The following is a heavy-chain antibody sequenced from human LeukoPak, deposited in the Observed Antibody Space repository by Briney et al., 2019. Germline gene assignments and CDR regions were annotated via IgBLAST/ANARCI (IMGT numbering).Heavy chain of an antibody. J-gene: IGHJ4*02. CDR1: GFTFSSYS. Sequence: GGSLRLSCAASGFTFSSYSMNWVRQAPGKGLEWVSVIYSGGSTYYADSVKGRFTISRDNSKNTLYLQMNSLRAEDTAVYYCARDRGHYYDSSGYSVWGQGTLVTVSS. CDR2: IYSGGST. CDR3: ARDRGHYYDSSGYSV. D-gene: IGHD3-22*01. V-gene: IGHV3-53*01.